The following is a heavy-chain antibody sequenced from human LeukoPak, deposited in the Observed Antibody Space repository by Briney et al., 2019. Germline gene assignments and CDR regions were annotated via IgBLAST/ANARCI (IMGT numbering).Heavy chain of an antibody. Sequence: GGSLRLSCAASGFTFSSYSMNWVRQAPGKGLEWVANIKQDGSEKYYVDSVRGRFTISRDNAKNSLFLQMNSLRAEDTAVYYCARDTRTFDYWGQGTLVTVSS. J-gene: IGHJ4*02. CDR3: ARDTRTFDY. V-gene: IGHV3-7*01. D-gene: IGHD1-26*01. CDR1: GFTFSSYS. CDR2: IKQDGSEK.